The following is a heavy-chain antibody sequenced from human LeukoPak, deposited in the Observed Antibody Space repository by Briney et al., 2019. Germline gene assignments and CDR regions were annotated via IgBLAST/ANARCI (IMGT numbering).Heavy chain of an antibody. CDR2: INPSGGST. Sequence: ASVKVSCKASGYTFTSYYMHWVRQAPGQGLERMGIINPSGGSTSYAQKFQGRVTMTRDTSTSTVYMELSSLRSEDTAVYYCARDLIHYYFDYWGQGTLVTVSS. V-gene: IGHV1-46*01. CDR1: GYTFTSYY. CDR3: ARDLIHYYFDY. J-gene: IGHJ4*02.